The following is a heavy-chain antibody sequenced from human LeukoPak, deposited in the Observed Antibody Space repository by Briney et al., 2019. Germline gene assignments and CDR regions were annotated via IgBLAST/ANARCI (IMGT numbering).Heavy chain of an antibody. V-gene: IGHV3-30-3*01. CDR1: GSTFSSYA. CDR2: ISYDGSNK. D-gene: IGHD3-10*01. J-gene: IGHJ4*02. Sequence: GGSLRLSCAASGSTFSSYAMHWVRQAPGKGLEWVAVISYDGSNKYYADSVKGRFTISRDNSKNTLYLQMNSLRAEDTAVYYCARGSLVWFATRYFDYWGQGTLVTVSS. CDR3: ARGSLVWFATRYFDY.